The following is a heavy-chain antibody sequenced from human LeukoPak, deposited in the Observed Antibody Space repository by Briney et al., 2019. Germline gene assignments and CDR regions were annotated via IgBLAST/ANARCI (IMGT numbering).Heavy chain of an antibody. CDR2: IYHSGTT. V-gene: IGHV4-39*01. Sequence: PSETLSLTCSVSGDSISSTGRYSCWDWIRQPPGKGLEWIGTIYHSGTTYYTPALKSRVALSVETSRNQFSLRLTSVTAADTAVYYCARRLGVETYFDYWGQGILVTVSS. CDR1: GDSISSTGRYSC. J-gene: IGHJ4*02. CDR3: ARRLGVETYFDY. D-gene: IGHD3-10*01.